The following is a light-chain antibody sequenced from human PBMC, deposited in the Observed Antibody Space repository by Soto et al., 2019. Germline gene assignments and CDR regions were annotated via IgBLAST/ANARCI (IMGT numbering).Light chain of an antibody. CDR1: QSISSSY. V-gene: IGKV3-20*01. CDR3: QQLNSFPIT. Sequence: EIVLTQSPGTLSLSPGKRATLSCRASQSISSSYLAWYQQRPGQAPRLLIYGASSRATGIPDRFSGSGSGTEFTLTISRLEPEDFATYYCQQLNSFPITFGQGTRLEIK. J-gene: IGKJ5*01. CDR2: GAS.